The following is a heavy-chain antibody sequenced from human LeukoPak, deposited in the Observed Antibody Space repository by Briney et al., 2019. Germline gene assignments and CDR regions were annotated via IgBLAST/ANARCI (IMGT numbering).Heavy chain of an antibody. CDR3: ARGALFILEVTAIVEAFDI. CDR1: GYTFTDYY. D-gene: IGHD2-21*02. Sequence: GASVKVSCKASGYTFTDYYIHWARQAPGQGLEWMGWINPNSAGTKYAQKFQGKVSMTRDTSISTAYMELTRLGYDDTAVYFCARGALFILEVTAIVEAFDIWGQGTMVTVSS. CDR2: INPNSAGT. J-gene: IGHJ3*02. V-gene: IGHV1-2*02.